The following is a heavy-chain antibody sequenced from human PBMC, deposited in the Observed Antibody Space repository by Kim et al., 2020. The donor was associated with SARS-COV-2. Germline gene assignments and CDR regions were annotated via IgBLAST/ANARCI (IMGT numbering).Heavy chain of an antibody. V-gene: IGHV4-59*08. D-gene: IGHD5-12*01. CDR2: IYYSGST. CDR1: GGSISSYY. J-gene: IGHJ3*02. CDR3: ASHSGYDYIGAFDI. Sequence: SETLSLTCTVSGGSISSYYWSWIRQPPGKGLEWIGYIYYSGSTNYNPSLKSRVTISVDTSKNQFSLKLSSVTAADTAVYYCASHSGYDYIGAFDIWGQGTMVTVSS.